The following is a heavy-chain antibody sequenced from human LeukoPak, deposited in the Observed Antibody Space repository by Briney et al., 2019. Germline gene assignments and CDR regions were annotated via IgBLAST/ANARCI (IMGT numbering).Heavy chain of an antibody. CDR2: IYHSGST. CDR1: GGSISSGGYY. Sequence: PSQTLSLTCTVSGGSISSGGYYWSWIRQHPGKGLEWIGYIYHSGSTYYNPSLRSRVTISVDTSKNQFSLKLSSVTAADTAVYFCARRRVVVASTDGASGAFDIWGQGTMVTVSS. D-gene: IGHD2-15*01. V-gene: IGHV4-31*03. CDR3: ARRRVVVASTDGASGAFDI. J-gene: IGHJ3*02.